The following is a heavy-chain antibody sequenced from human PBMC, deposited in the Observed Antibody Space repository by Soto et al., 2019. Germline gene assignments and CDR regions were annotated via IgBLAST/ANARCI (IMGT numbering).Heavy chain of an antibody. CDR3: VRHETRYSSSEDSYYYYGMDV. Sequence: PGESLKISCKGSGYSFSKYWIGWVRQMPGKGLEWMGIIYPGDSDTRYSPSFQGQVTISADKSINAAYLQWSSLKASDSAMYFCVRHETRYSSSEDSYYYYGMDVWGQGTTVTVSS. V-gene: IGHV5-51*01. D-gene: IGHD6-6*01. J-gene: IGHJ6*02. CDR1: GYSFSKYW. CDR2: IYPGDSDT.